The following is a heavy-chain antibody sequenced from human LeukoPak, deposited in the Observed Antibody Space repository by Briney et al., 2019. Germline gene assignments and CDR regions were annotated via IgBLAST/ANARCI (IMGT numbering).Heavy chain of an antibody. D-gene: IGHD1-1*01. CDR2: ITGSSDSI. CDR3: AKVPRTHHDNFFDC. J-gene: IGHJ4*02. CDR1: GFTFGDYA. Sequence: GGSLRLSCTAPGFTFGDYAMNWLRQAPGKGLEWVSYITGSSDSILYTDSVKGRFTISRDNAKNSVYLQMNSLRAEDTALYYCAKVPRTHHDNFFDCWGQGTLVTVSS. V-gene: IGHV3-48*01.